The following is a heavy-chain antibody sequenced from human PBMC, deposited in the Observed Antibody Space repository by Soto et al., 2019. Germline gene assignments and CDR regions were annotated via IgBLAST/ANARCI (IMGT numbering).Heavy chain of an antibody. CDR2: IYWDDDK. Sequence: QITLKESGPTLVKPTQTLTLTCTFSGFSLSSTRMAVGWIRQPPGKALEGLALIYWDDDKRYSPFLKSRLTITKDTSKNQVVLTMSTMDPVDTARYYCAHIVVAGLGYYFDYWGQGTLVTVSS. V-gene: IGHV2-5*02. CDR3: AHIVVAGLGYYFDY. CDR1: GFSLSSTRMA. D-gene: IGHD6-19*01. J-gene: IGHJ4*02.